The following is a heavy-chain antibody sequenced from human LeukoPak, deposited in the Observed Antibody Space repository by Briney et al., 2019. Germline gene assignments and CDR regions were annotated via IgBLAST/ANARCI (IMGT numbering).Heavy chain of an antibody. Sequence: GRSLRLSCGASGFTFSSYGMHWVRQAPGKGLEWVAVIWYDGSNKYYADSVKGRFTISRDNSKNTLYLQMNSLRAEDTAVYYCARGVLRYFDWLPDFDYWGQGTLVTVSS. CDR1: GFTFSSYG. CDR2: IWYDGSNK. J-gene: IGHJ4*02. D-gene: IGHD3-9*01. CDR3: ARGVLRYFDWLPDFDY. V-gene: IGHV3-33*01.